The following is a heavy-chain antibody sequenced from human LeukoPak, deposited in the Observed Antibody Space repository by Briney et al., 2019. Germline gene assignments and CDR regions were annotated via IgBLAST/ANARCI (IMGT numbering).Heavy chain of an antibody. CDR3: ASYTYYYDSSGYYYDY. Sequence: PGGSLRLSCAASGFTFSSYWMSWVRQAPGKGLEWVANIKQDGSEKYYVDSVKGRFTISRDNAKNSLYLQMNSLRAEDTAVYYCASYTYYYDSSGYYYDYWGRGTLVTVSS. V-gene: IGHV3-7*05. CDR2: IKQDGSEK. D-gene: IGHD3-22*01. CDR1: GFTFSSYW. J-gene: IGHJ4*02.